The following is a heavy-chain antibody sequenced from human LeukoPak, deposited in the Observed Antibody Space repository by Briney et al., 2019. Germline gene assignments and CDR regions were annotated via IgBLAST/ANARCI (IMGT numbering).Heavy chain of an antibody. CDR1: GFTFSSYA. J-gene: IGHJ4*02. CDR3: AKSGNAGYYDFWSGYYTGVDY. D-gene: IGHD3-3*01. CDR2: ISGSGGST. Sequence: GGSLRLSCVVSGFTFSSYAMSWVRQAPGKGLEWVSAISGSGGSTYYADSVKGRFTISRDNSKNTLYLQMNSLRAEDTAVYYCAKSGNAGYYDFWSGYYTGVDYWGQGTLVTASS. V-gene: IGHV3-23*01.